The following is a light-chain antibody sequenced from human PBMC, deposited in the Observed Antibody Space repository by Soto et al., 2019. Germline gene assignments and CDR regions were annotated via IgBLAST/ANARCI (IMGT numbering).Light chain of an antibody. Sequence: QSVLTQPPSASGTPGQRIIISCSGSTSNIESHSVNWYQQVPGTAPKLLIITISQRPSGVPDRFSGSKSGASASLAISGLQSEDEATYYCATWDDSRKGVFGTGTKVTVL. CDR2: TIS. V-gene: IGLV1-44*01. CDR3: ATWDDSRKGV. CDR1: TSNIESHS. J-gene: IGLJ1*01.